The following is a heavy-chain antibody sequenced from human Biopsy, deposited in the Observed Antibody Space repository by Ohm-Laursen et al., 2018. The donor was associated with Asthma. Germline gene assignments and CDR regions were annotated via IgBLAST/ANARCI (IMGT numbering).Heavy chain of an antibody. Sequence: GSLRLSCSASGFTVSRDYMFWVRQAPGKGLEWVSVIYSGGTSHTADSVRGRFTISRDYSKNTLYLQMHSQRAEDTAVYYCAKDERLYYGSDSKYMQPVPLGDWGQGTLVIVSA. CDR1: GFTVSRDY. D-gene: IGHD3-10*01. CDR3: AKDERLYYGSDSKYMQPVPLGD. J-gene: IGHJ4*02. V-gene: IGHV3-53*01. CDR2: IYSGGTS.